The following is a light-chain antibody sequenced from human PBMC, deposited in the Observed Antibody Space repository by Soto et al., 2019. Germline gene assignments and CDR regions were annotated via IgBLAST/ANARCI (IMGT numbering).Light chain of an antibody. CDR3: QQYNDWPRLYT. CDR1: QSVSSN. Sequence: EIVMTQSPATLSVSPGERATLSCRASQSVSSNLAWYQQKPGQAPRLLIYGASTRATGIPARFSGSRCGTEFTLTISALQSESLALYYCQQYNDWPRLYTFGQGTKLEIK. J-gene: IGKJ2*01. V-gene: IGKV3-15*01. CDR2: GAS.